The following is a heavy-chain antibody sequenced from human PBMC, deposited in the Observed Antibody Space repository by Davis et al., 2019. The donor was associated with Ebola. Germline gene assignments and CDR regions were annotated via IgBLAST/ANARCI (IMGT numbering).Heavy chain of an antibody. V-gene: IGHV3-33*01. D-gene: IGHD1-26*01. Sequence: PGGSLRLPCAASGSTFTSYGIHRVRHAPGKGLEGVAVMWFEGDRKDYAESVKGRFTVSRDTSRDTHYLQINSLRVEDTAVYYCARDCGGRYYDPYYYYGMDVWGQGTTVTVSS. J-gene: IGHJ6*02. CDR2: MWFEGDRK. CDR1: GSTFTSYG. CDR3: ARDCGGRYYDPYYYYGMDV.